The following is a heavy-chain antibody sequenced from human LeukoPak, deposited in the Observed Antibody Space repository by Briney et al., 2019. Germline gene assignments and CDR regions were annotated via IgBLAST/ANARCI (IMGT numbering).Heavy chain of an antibody. J-gene: IGHJ4*02. CDR3: ARGDTGVGAPTGFDY. CDR2: ISSSGSTI. D-gene: IGHD1-26*01. V-gene: IGHV3-11*04. Sequence: PGGSLRLSCAASGFTVSSNYMSWVRQAPGKGLEWVSYISSSGSTIYYADSVKGRFTISRDNAKNSLYLQMNSLRAEDTAVYYCARGDTGVGAPTGFDYWGQGTLVTVSS. CDR1: GFTVSSNY.